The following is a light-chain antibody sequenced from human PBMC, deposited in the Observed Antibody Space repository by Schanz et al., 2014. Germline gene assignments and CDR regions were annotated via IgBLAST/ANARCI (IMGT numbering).Light chain of an antibody. Sequence: QSVLTQPPSVSAAPGQKVTISCSGSTSNIGDNFVSWFQQLPGTAPKLLIYDNNKRPSGIPDRFSGSKSSTSAALGITGLQTGDEADYYCGTWDSSLSAVVFGGGTKLTV. CDR2: DNN. CDR3: GTWDSSLSAVV. J-gene: IGLJ2*01. CDR1: TSNIGDNF. V-gene: IGLV1-51*01.